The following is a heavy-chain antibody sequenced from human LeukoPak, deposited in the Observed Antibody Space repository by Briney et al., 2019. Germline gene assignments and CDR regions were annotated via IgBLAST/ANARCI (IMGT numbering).Heavy chain of an antibody. D-gene: IGHD3-22*01. CDR3: ARPHYYDSSGYYYEISY. V-gene: IGHV3-30*04. Sequence: GGSLRLSRAASGFTFSSYAMHWVRQAPGKGLEWVAVISYDGSNKYYADSVKGRFTISRDNSKNTLYLQMNSLRAEDTAVYYCARPHYYDSSGYYYEISYWGQGTLVTVSS. CDR1: GFTFSSYA. CDR2: ISYDGSNK. J-gene: IGHJ4*02.